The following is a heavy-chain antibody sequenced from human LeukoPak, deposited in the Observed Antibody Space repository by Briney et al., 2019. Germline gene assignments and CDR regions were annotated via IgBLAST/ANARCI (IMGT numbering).Heavy chain of an antibody. D-gene: IGHD2-2*01. J-gene: IGHJ4*02. CDR2: ISYDGSNK. Sequence: SGGSLRLSCAASGFTFSSYAMHWVRQAPGKGLEWVAVISYDGSNKYYADSVKGRFTISRDNSKNTLYLQMNSLRAEDTAVYYCAKQAGDIVVVPAVHPDYWGQGTLVTVSS. CDR1: GFTFSSYA. CDR3: AKQAGDIVVVPAVHPDY. V-gene: IGHV3-30-3*02.